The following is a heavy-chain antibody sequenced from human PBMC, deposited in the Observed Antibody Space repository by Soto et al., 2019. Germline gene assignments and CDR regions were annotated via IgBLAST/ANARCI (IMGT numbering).Heavy chain of an antibody. CDR2: INPSGGST. CDR3: ARDGGDTAMVTFWFDP. J-gene: IGHJ5*02. CDR1: GYTFTSYY. D-gene: IGHD5-18*01. Sequence: ASVKVSCKASGYTFTSYYMHWVRQAPGQGLEWMGIINPSGGSTSYAQKFQGRVTMTRDTSTSTVYMELSSLRSEDTAVYYCARDGGDTAMVTFWFDPWGQGTLVTVSS. V-gene: IGHV1-46*01.